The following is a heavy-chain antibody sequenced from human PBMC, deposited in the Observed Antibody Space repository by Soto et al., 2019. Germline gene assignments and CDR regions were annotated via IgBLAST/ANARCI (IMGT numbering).Heavy chain of an antibody. D-gene: IGHD1-20*01. V-gene: IGHV4-59*12. J-gene: IGHJ4*02. CDR1: GGSISSYY. CDR3: ARWITRVPPHEH. Sequence: SETLSLTCTVSGGSISSYYCSWIRQPPGKGLEWIGYIYYSGSTNYNPSLKSRVTISVDTSKNQFSLKLSSVTAVDTAVYYCARWITRVPPHEHWGQGTLVTVSS. CDR2: IYYSGST.